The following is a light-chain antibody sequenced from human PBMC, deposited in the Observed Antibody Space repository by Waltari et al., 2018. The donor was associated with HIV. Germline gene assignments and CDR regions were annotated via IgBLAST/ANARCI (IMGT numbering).Light chain of an antibody. CDR3: QQYSTWPPWT. Sequence: DIVMTQSPDSLPVSLGERATMNCRSSRTVYFNSNNQNYLAWYQQKPGQSPKVLIYWASTRASGVPGRFSGSGSGTEFTLTIISLQSEDFALYFCQQYSTWPPWTFGQGTQLEIK. V-gene: IGKV4-1*01. CDR2: WAS. CDR1: RTVYFNSNNQNY. J-gene: IGKJ1*01.